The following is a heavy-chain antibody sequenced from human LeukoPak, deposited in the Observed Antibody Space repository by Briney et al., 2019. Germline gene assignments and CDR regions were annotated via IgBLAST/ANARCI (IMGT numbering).Heavy chain of an antibody. D-gene: IGHD6-13*01. CDR2: ISWNSGSM. CDR3: ARDGDRVAAAGKGWFDP. V-gene: IGHV3-9*01. Sequence: GGSLRLSCAASGFTFDDYAMHWVRQAPGKGLEWVSGISWNSGSMDYADSVKGRFTISRDNAKNSLYLQMNSLRAEDTAVYYCARDGDRVAAAGKGWFDPWGQGTLVTVSS. CDR1: GFTFDDYA. J-gene: IGHJ5*02.